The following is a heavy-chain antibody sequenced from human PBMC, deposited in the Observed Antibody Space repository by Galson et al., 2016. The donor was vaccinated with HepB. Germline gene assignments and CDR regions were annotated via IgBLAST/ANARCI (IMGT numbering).Heavy chain of an antibody. CDR2: MSYDGNIK. D-gene: IGHD2-2*01. Sequence: SLRLSCAASGFTFSAYAMHWVRQAPGKGLEWLAVMSYDGNIKQYADSVKGRFTISRHNSKKTMYLQMNSLRGDDTAVYYCVRDARPTASWHYFDYWGQGTLVTVSS. CDR1: GFTFSAYA. V-gene: IGHV3-30-3*01. J-gene: IGHJ4*02. CDR3: VRDARPTASWHYFDY.